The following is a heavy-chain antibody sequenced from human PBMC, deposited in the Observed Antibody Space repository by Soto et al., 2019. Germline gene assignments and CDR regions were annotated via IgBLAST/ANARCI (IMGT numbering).Heavy chain of an antibody. D-gene: IGHD1-26*01. J-gene: IGHJ6*02. CDR2: IDNAGSSV. Sequence: GGSLRLSCAASGFTFSSYWMHWVRQAPGKGRVWVSRIDNAGSSVRYADSVKGRFTISRDNAKNTLYLQMNSLRAEDTAVYYCTRVGGSVSGMDVWGQGTTVTVSS. CDR3: TRVGGSVSGMDV. V-gene: IGHV3-74*01. CDR1: GFTFSSYW.